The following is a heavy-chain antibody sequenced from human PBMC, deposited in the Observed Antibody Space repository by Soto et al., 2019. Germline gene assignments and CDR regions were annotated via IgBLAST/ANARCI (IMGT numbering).Heavy chain of an antibody. CDR2: MSYDGSDT. D-gene: IGHD3-10*02. CDR1: GFIFSNNG. J-gene: IGHJ4*02. CDR3: TIVRLADSALDH. V-gene: IGHV3-30*02. Sequence: GGSLRLSCVGSGFIFSNNGMHWVRQTPGKGLEWVAFMSYDGSDTFYADSVKGRFTISRDNSKNTLFLHMSNLGAEDTAMYYCTIVRLADSALDHWGQGTLVTVSS.